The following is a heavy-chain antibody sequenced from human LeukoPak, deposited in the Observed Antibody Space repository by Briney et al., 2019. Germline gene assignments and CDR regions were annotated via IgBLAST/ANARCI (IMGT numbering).Heavy chain of an antibody. V-gene: IGHV3-33*01. CDR3: ARGGEPNYGMDV. CDR2: IWYDGSNK. Sequence: GGSLRLSCAASGFTFSSYGMHWVRQAPGKGLEWVAVIWYDGSNKYYADSVKGRFTISRDNSKNTLYLQMNSLRAEDTAVYYCARGGEPNYGMDVWGQGTTVTVSS. J-gene: IGHJ6*02. D-gene: IGHD1-14*01. CDR1: GFTFSSYG.